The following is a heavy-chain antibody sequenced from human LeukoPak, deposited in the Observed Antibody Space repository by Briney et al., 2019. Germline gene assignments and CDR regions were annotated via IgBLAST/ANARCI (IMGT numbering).Heavy chain of an antibody. V-gene: IGHV1-8*01. Sequence: GASVKVSCKASGYTFTSYDINWVRQATGQGLEWLGWMNPNSGNTGYAQKFQGRVTMTRNTSIRTAYMELSSLRSEDTAVYYCARVGGDTVTNRYWGQGTLVTVSS. CDR2: MNPNSGNT. CDR1: GYTFTSYD. J-gene: IGHJ4*02. CDR3: ARVGGDTVTNRY. D-gene: IGHD4-17*01.